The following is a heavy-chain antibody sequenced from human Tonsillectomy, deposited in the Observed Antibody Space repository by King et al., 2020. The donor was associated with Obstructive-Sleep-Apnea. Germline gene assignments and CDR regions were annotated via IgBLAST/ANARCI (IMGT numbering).Heavy chain of an antibody. CDR1: GFTFDNFA. CDR3: AKDYGGSFSEFDS. V-gene: IGHV3-9*01. D-gene: IGHD1-26*01. J-gene: IGHJ4*02. CDR2: ISWSSGGI. Sequence: VQLVESGGGLVQPGRSLRLSCAASGFTFDNFAMHWVRQAPGKCLEWVSGISWSSGGIGYADFVKGRFTISRDNAKNSLYLQMNSLRAEDTALYYCAKDYGGSFSEFDSWGQGTLVTVSS.